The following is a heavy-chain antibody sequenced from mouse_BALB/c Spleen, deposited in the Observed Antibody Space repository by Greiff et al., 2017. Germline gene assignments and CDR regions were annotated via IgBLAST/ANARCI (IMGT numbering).Heavy chain of an antibody. V-gene: IGHV2-9*02. Sequence: VHLVESGPGLVAPSQSLSITCTVSGFSLTSYGVHWVRQPPGKGLEWLGVIWAGGSTNYNSALMSRLSISKDNSKSQVFLKMNSLQTDDTAMYYCARLYYDYDWFAYWGQGTLVTVSA. CDR1: GFSLTSYG. D-gene: IGHD2-4*01. CDR2: IWAGGST. J-gene: IGHJ3*01. CDR3: ARLYYDYDWFAY.